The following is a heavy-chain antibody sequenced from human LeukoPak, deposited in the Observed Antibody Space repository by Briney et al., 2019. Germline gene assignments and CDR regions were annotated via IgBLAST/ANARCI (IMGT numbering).Heavy chain of an antibody. CDR3: ARDCCYYGSGSYYPYYYYYYMDV. D-gene: IGHD3-10*01. CDR1: GYTFTGYY. Sequence: ASVKVSCKASGYTFTGYYMHWVRQAPGQGLEWMGWINPNSGGTNYAQKFQGRVTMTRDTSISTAYMELSRLRYDDTTVYYCARDCCYYGSGSYYPYYYYYYMDVWGKGTTVTVSS. CDR2: INPNSGGT. J-gene: IGHJ6*03. V-gene: IGHV1-2*02.